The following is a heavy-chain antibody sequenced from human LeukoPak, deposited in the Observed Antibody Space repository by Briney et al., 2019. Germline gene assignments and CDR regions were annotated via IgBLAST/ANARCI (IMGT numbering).Heavy chain of an antibody. J-gene: IGHJ4*02. CDR2: IYYSGSA. V-gene: IGHV4-59*01. CDR1: GGSISSYY. Sequence: SETLSLTCTVSGGSISSYYWSWIRQPPGKGLEWIGSIYYSGSANYNPSLRSRVTMSVDTSKNQFSLKLTSVTAADTAVYYCARTGVVATSYFFDYWGQGILVTVSS. CDR3: ARTGVVATSYFFDY. D-gene: IGHD5-12*01.